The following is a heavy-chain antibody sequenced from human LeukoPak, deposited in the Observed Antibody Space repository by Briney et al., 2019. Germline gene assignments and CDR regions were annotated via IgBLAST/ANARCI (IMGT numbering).Heavy chain of an antibody. Sequence: ASETLSLTCTVSGGSISSGGYYWSWNPQHPGKDLEWIGYSYYSGTTYYNSSLKSRVTISVDTSKNQFSLKLSSVTAADTAVYYCARVIDTAMVTGDDYYFDYWGQGTLVTVSS. CDR2: SYYSGTT. CDR3: ARVIDTAMVTGDDYYFDY. CDR1: GGSISSGGYY. J-gene: IGHJ4*02. D-gene: IGHD5-18*01. V-gene: IGHV4-31*03.